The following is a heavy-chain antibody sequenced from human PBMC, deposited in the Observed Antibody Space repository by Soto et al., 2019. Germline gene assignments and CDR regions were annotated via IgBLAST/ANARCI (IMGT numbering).Heavy chain of an antibody. Sequence: SGPTLVNPTQTLTLTCAFSGFSLSKTGMRISWIRQPPGRALEWLARIDWDDDKFYRPSLRTRLTVSKDTSKSEVVLTMTNMDPVDTATYFCARDMVDESRSGFDFWGPGPPVAVSS. D-gene: IGHD3-3*01. CDR2: IDWDDDK. J-gene: IGHJ4*02. CDR1: GFSLSKTGMR. V-gene: IGHV2-70*04. CDR3: ARDMVDESRSGFDF.